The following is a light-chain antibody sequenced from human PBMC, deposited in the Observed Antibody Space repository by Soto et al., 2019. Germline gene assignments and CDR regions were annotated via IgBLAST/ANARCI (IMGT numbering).Light chain of an antibody. V-gene: IGLV2-14*01. J-gene: IGLJ2*01. CDR3: SSYTSSSTLVV. CDR1: SSDVGDYNY. Sequence: QSALTQPASVSGSPGQSSTISYTGTSSDVGDYNYVSWYQQHPGKAPKLMIYDVSNRPSGVSNRFSGSKSGNTASLTISGLQAEDEADYYCSSYTSSSTLVVFGGGTKLTVL. CDR2: DVS.